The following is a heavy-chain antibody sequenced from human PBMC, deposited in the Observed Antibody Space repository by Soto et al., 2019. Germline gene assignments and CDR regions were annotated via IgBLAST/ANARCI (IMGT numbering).Heavy chain of an antibody. CDR2: ISGSGGST. CDR1: VFTFSSYA. D-gene: IGHD6-13*01. J-gene: IGHJ4*02. V-gene: IGHV3-23*01. CDR3: VRDSGAKLSSS. Sequence: GGSLRLSCAASVFTFSSYAMSWVRQAPGKGLEWVSAISGSGGSTYYADSVKGRFTISRDNSKNTLYLQMNSLRAEDTAVYYCVRDSGAKLSSSWGQGTLVTVSS.